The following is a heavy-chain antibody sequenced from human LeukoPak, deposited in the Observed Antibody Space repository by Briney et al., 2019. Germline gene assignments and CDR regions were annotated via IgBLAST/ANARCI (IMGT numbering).Heavy chain of an antibody. Sequence: SVKVSCKASGYTFTSHGISWVRQAPGQGLEGMGGIIPIFGTANYAQKFQGRVTITADESTSTAYMELSSLRSEDTAVYYCASGTRGDDILTGYKYYFDYWGQGTLVTVSS. CDR1: GYTFTSHG. CDR3: ASGTRGDDILTGYKYYFDY. V-gene: IGHV1-69*13. D-gene: IGHD3-9*01. J-gene: IGHJ4*02. CDR2: IIPIFGTA.